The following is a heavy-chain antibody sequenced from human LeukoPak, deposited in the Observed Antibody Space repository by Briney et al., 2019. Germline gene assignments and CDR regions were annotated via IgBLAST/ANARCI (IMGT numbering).Heavy chain of an antibody. CDR2: IIPIFGTA. J-gene: IGHJ4*02. CDR1: GGTFSSYA. CDR3: ARGGLDYSPWVFDY. Sequence: GASVKVSCKASGGTFSSYAISWVRQAPGQGLEWMGGIIPIFGTANYAQKFQGRVTITADKSTSTAYMELSSLRSEDTAVYYCARGGLDYSPWVFDYWGQGTLVTVSS. V-gene: IGHV1-69*06. D-gene: IGHD2-15*01.